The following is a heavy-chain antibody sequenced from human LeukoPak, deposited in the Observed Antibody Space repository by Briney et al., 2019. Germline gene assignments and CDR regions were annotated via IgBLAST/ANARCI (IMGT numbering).Heavy chain of an antibody. CDR1: GFTFSSYA. Sequence: KPGGSLRLSCAASGFTFSSYAMSWVRQAPGKGLEWVSAIGGDAISTYYADSVKGRFTISRDNSRNTLYMKMNSLRVEDTAVYYCARGVGETLSGWTLDYWGHGTLVAVSS. CDR3: ARGVGETLSGWTLDY. CDR2: IGGDAIST. J-gene: IGHJ4*01. D-gene: IGHD6-19*01. V-gene: IGHV3-23*01.